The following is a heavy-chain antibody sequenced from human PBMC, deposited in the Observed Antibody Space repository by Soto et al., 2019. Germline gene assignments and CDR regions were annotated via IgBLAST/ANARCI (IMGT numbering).Heavy chain of an antibody. CDR1: GFTFSSYA. CDR3: AKAGAARLEYFDY. V-gene: IGHV3-23*01. D-gene: IGHD6-6*01. J-gene: IGHJ4*02. Sequence: EVQLLESGGGLVQPGGSLRLSCAASGFTFSSYAMSWVRQAPGKGLEWVSAISGSGGSTYYADSVKGRFTISRDNPKNTLYLQMNSLRAEDTAVYYCAKAGAARLEYFDYWGQGTLVTVSS. CDR2: ISGSGGST.